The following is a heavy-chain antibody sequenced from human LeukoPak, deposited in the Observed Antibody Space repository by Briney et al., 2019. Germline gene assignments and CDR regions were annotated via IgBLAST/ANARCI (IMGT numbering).Heavy chain of an antibody. D-gene: IGHD2-2*01. CDR1: GFTFSSYA. CDR2: ISGSGGDT. V-gene: IGHV3-23*01. Sequence: PGGSLRLSCAASGFTFSSYAMSWVRQAPGKGLEWVSAISGSGGDTYSSDSVKGQFTISRDNSKNTVYLQMDGLRGEDTAIYYCAKHFYCSGTSCSLNYWGQGTLVTVSS. J-gene: IGHJ4*02. CDR3: AKHFYCSGTSCSLNY.